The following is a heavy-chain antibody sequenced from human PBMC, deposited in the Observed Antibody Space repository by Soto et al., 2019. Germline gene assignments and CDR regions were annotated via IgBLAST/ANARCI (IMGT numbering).Heavy chain of an antibody. V-gene: IGHV3-23*01. J-gene: IGHJ4*02. CDR2: ISGSGGST. D-gene: IGHD3-22*01. CDR3: ARSASYYDSSGPGRNY. CDR1: GFTFSSYA. Sequence: EVQLLESGGGLVQPGGSLRLSCAASGFTFSSYAMSWVRQAPGKGLEWVSAISGSGGSTYYADSVKGRFTISRDNSKNTLYLQMNSLRAEDTAVYYSARSASYYDSSGPGRNYWGQGTLVTVSS.